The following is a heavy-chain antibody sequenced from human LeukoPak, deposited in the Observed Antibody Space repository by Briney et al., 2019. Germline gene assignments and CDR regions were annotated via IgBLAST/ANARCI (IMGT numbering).Heavy chain of an antibody. CDR2: ISAYNGNT. Sequence: ASVKVSGKASGYTFTSYGISWVRQAPGQGLEWMGWISAYNGNTDYAQKPQGRVTMTTDTSTSTAYMELRSLRSGDTAVYYCARGGIAVAEIPLGYWGQGTLVTVSS. CDR1: GYTFTSYG. V-gene: IGHV1-18*01. J-gene: IGHJ4*02. CDR3: ARGGIAVAEIPLGY. D-gene: IGHD6-19*01.